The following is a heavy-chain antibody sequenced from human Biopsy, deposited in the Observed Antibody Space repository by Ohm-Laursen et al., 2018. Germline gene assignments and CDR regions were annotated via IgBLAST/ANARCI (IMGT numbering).Heavy chain of an antibody. J-gene: IGHJ2*01. CDR2: AYYTGST. D-gene: IGHD3-22*01. CDR1: GDSISSYY. CDR3: ARDRGYYSDRTVPGYFDL. Sequence: GTLSLTCTVSGDSISSYYWSWIRQPPGKGRRGIGYAYYTGSTDYNPSLQSRVTISVDTSKNHFSLRLRSVTPADTAIYYCARDRGYYSDRTVPGYFDLWGRGTLVTVSS. V-gene: IGHV4-59*01.